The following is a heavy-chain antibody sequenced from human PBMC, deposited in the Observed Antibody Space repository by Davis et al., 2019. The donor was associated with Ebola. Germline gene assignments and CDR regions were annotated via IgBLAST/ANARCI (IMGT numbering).Heavy chain of an antibody. V-gene: IGHV3-30*02. D-gene: IGHD7-27*01. CDR2: IRSDGSNK. CDR3: ARANWGSADY. Sequence: GESLKISCAASGFTFSSHGMDWVRQAPGKGLEWLAYIRSDGSNKYYADSVKGRFTISRDNSKNTLYLQMNSLRAEDTAVYYCARANWGSADYWGQGTQVTVSS. J-gene: IGHJ4*02. CDR1: GFTFSSHG.